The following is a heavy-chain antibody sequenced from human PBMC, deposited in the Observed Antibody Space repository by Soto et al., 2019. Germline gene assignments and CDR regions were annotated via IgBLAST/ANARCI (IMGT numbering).Heavy chain of an antibody. Sequence: SETLSLTCTVSGGSISSGGYYWSWIRQHPGKGLEWIGYIYYSGSTYYNPSLKSRVTISVDTSKNQFSLKLSSVTAADTAVYYCARETGDDVNYYYYYMDVWGKGTTVTVSS. J-gene: IGHJ6*03. CDR2: IYYSGST. CDR1: GGSISSGGYY. CDR3: ARETGDDVNYYYYYMDV. D-gene: IGHD2-21*02. V-gene: IGHV4-31*03.